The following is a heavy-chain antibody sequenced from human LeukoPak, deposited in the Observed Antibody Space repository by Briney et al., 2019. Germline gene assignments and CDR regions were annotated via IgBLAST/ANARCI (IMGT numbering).Heavy chain of an antibody. V-gene: IGHV3-30-3*01. CDR3: AGRYFDWLTWDTRDY. CDR2: ISYDGSNK. Sequence: GRSLRLSCAASGFTFSSYAMHWVRQAPGKGLEWVAVISYDGSNKYYADSVKGRFTISRDNSKNTLYLQMNSLRAEDTAVYYCAGRYFDWLTWDTRDYWGQGTLVTVSS. J-gene: IGHJ4*02. CDR1: GFTFSSYA. D-gene: IGHD3-9*01.